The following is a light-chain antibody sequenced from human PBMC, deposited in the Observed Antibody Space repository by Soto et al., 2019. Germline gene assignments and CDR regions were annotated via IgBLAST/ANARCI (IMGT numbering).Light chain of an antibody. CDR2: TDH. Sequence: QTVVTQPPSASGTPGQRVTMSCSGSSSNIGTNTVNWYKQVPGTAPTLLIYTDHQRPTGVPDRFSGSKSGTSASLAISRLQSEDEADYYCAAWDGSLDVVLFGGGTKLTVL. CDR1: SSNIGTNT. CDR3: AAWDGSLDVVL. J-gene: IGLJ2*01. V-gene: IGLV1-44*01.